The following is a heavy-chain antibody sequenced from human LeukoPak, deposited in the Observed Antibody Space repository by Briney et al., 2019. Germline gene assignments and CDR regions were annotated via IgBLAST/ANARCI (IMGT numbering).Heavy chain of an antibody. J-gene: IGHJ4*02. D-gene: IGHD3-10*01. CDR2: IIPILGIA. Sequence: GASVKVSCKASGGTFSSYAISWVRQAPGQGLEWMGRIIPILGIANYAQKFQGRVTITADKSTSTAYMELSSLRSEDTAVYYCARESYYGSGSYLLWGQGTLVTVSS. CDR3: ARESYYGSGSYLL. CDR1: GGTFSSYA. V-gene: IGHV1-69*04.